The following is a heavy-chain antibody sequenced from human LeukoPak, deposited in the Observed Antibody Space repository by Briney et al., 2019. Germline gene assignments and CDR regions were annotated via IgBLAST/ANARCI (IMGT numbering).Heavy chain of an antibody. Sequence: PSETLSLTCTVSGGSISSGDCYWSWIRQPPGKGLEWIGYIYYSGSTYYNPSLKSRVTISVDTSKNQFSLKLSSVTTADTAVYYCARHGSLTIFGVVIKPSNWFDPWGQGTLVTVSS. J-gene: IGHJ5*02. D-gene: IGHD3-3*01. CDR2: IYYSGST. CDR3: ARHGSLTIFGVVIKPSNWFDP. V-gene: IGHV4-30-4*01. CDR1: GGSISSGDCY.